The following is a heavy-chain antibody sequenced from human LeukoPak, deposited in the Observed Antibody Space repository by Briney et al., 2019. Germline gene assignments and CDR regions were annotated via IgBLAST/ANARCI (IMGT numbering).Heavy chain of an antibody. CDR2: IYYSGST. Sequence: SETLSLTCTVSGGSISSSSYYWGWIRQPPGKGLEWIGSIYYSGSTYYNPSLKSRVTISVDTSKNQFSLKLSSVTAADTAVYYCARAITMVRRFDPWGQGTLVTVSS. D-gene: IGHD3-10*01. V-gene: IGHV4-39*07. J-gene: IGHJ5*02. CDR3: ARAITMVRRFDP. CDR1: GGSISSSSYY.